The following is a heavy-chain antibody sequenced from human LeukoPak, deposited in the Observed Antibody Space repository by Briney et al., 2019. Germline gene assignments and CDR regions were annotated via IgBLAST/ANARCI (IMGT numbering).Heavy chain of an antibody. J-gene: IGHJ4*02. Sequence: GGSLRLSCAASGFTFSRFAVHWVRQAPGKGLEWVAVIWYDGSNKYYADSVKGRFTISRDNSKNTLYLQMNSLRAEDTAVYYCVRVRAVAGHFDYWGQGTLVTVSS. CDR1: GFTFSRFA. CDR2: IWYDGSNK. D-gene: IGHD6-19*01. V-gene: IGHV3-33*08. CDR3: VRVRAVAGHFDY.